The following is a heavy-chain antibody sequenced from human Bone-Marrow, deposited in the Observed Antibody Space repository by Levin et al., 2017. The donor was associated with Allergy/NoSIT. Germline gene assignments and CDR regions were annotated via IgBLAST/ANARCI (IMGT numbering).Heavy chain of an antibody. CDR3: ARAPEGEYYDSSGYLPLSRRPLRPSGTPEDYFDY. CDR1: GYTFTSYG. Sequence: GESLKISCKASGYTFTSYGISWVRQAPGQGLEWMGWISAYNGNTNYAQKLQGRVTMTTDTSTSTAYMELRSLRSDDTAVYYCARAPEGEYYDSSGYLPLSRRPLRPSGTPEDYFDYWGQGTLVTVSS. CDR2: ISAYNGNT. J-gene: IGHJ4*02. D-gene: IGHD3-22*01. V-gene: IGHV1-18*01.